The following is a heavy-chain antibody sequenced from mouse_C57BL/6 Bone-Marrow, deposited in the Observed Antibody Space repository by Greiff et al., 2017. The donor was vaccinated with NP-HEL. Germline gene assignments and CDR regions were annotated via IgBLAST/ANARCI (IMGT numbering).Heavy chain of an antibody. Sequence: VQLKESGPGLVAPSQSLSITCTVSGFSLTSYGVHWVRQPPGKGLEGLVVIWRDGSQTYNSALKSRLSISKDNSKSQVFLKMNSLQTDDTAMYYCARASITTVVDYAMDYWGQGTSVTVSS. CDR1: GFSLTSYG. V-gene: IGHV2-6*03. J-gene: IGHJ4*01. D-gene: IGHD1-1*01. CDR2: IWRDGSQ. CDR3: ARASITTVVDYAMDY.